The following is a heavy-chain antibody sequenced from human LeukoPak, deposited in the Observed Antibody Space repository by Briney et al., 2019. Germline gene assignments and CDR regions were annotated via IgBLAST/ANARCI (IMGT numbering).Heavy chain of an antibody. D-gene: IGHD3-10*01. CDR2: INPNSGGT. V-gene: IGHV1-2*02. Sequence: HEASVKVSCKASGYTFTGYYMHWVRQAPGQGLEWIGWINPNSGGTNYAQKFQGRVTMTRDTSISTAYMELSRRRSDDTAVYYCARDGVTMVRGVIGYWGQGTLSPSPQ. CDR3: ARDGVTMVRGVIGY. CDR1: GYTFTGYY. J-gene: IGHJ4*02.